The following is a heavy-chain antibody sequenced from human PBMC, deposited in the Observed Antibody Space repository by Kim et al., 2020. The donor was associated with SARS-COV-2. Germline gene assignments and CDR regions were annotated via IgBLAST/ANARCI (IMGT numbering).Heavy chain of an antibody. D-gene: IGHD6-13*01. V-gene: IGHV4-39*01. CDR3: ARHVGYSSSWYAFGGNWIDP. J-gene: IGHJ5*02. Sequence: SETLSLTCTVSGGSISSSSYYWGWIRQPPGKGLEWIGSIYYSGSTNYNPSLKSRVTISVDTSKNQFSLKLSSVTAADTAVYYCARHVGYSSSWYAFGGNWIDPWGQGTLVTVSS. CDR1: GGSISSSSYY. CDR2: IYYSGST.